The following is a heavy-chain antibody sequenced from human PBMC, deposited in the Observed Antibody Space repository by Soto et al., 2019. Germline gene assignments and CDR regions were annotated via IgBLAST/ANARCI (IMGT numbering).Heavy chain of an antibody. Sequence: QVQLVESGGGLVKPGGSLRLSCAASGFTFSDYYMSWIRQAPGKGLEWVSYISSSGSTIYYADSVKGRFTISRDNAKNSLYLQMNSLRAEDTVVYYCARDKGYCSGGSCYSYPMYYYYYYMDVWGKGTTVTVSS. CDR1: GFTFSDYY. CDR2: ISSSGSTI. J-gene: IGHJ6*03. V-gene: IGHV3-11*01. CDR3: ARDKGYCSGGSCYSYPMYYYYYYMDV. D-gene: IGHD2-15*01.